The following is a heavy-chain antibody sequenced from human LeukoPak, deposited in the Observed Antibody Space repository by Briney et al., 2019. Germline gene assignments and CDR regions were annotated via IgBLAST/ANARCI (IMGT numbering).Heavy chain of an antibody. CDR2: IRSKAYGGTT. J-gene: IGHJ4*02. D-gene: IGHD3-3*01. Sequence: GGSLRLSCTASGFTFGDHAMSWVRQAPGKGLEWVGFIRSKAYGGTTEYAASVKGRFTISRDDSKSIAYLQMNSLKTEDTAVYYCTRGFRDLVYYDFWSGYSPRMDYWGQGTLVTVSS. V-gene: IGHV3-49*04. CDR3: TRGFRDLVYYDFWSGYSPRMDY. CDR1: GFTFGDHA.